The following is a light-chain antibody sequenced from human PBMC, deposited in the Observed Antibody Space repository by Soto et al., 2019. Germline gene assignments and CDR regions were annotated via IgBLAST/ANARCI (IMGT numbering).Light chain of an antibody. CDR2: GAS. CDR3: QRYGSSRVT. V-gene: IGKV3-20*01. Sequence: EIVLTQSPGTLSLSPGERATLSCRASQSVSSSYLAWYQQKPGQAPRLLIYGASSRATGIPDRFSGSGSGTDFTLTISRLEPDDFAVYCCQRYGSSRVTFGQGTRLEIK. J-gene: IGKJ5*01. CDR1: QSVSSSY.